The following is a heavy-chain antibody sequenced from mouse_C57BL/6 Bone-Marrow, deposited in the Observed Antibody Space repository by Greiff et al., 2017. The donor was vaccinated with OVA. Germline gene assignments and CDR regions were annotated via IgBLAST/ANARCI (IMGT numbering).Heavy chain of an antibody. CDR2: ISSGGSYT. Sequence: EVQLEESGGDLVKPGGSLKLSCAASGFTFSSYGMSWVRQTPDKRLEWVATISSGGSYTYYTDSVKGRFTISRDNAKNTLYLQMRSLKSEDTAMYYCARYYYGSSVYDMDYWGQGTSVTVSS. D-gene: IGHD1-1*01. CDR3: ARYYYGSSVYDMDY. J-gene: IGHJ4*01. CDR1: GFTFSSYG. V-gene: IGHV5-6*01.